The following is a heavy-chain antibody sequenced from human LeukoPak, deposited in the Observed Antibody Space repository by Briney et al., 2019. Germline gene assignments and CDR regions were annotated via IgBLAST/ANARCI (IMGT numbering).Heavy chain of an antibody. CDR3: ARAPISTTARGYLDY. CDR1: AGSVSSGSYY. D-gene: IGHD4-11*01. V-gene: IGHV4-61*01. CDR2: IYYSGST. J-gene: IGHJ4*02. Sequence: SETLSLTCAVSAGSVSSGSYYWRWIRQPPGKGLEWIGYIYYSGSTTYNPSLKSRVTMSVDTSKNKFSLKLNSLTAADTAVYYCARAPISTTARGYLDYWGQGTLVTVSS.